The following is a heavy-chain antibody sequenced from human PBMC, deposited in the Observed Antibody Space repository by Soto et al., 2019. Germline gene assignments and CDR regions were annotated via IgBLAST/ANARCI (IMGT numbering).Heavy chain of an antibody. J-gene: IGHJ5*02. Sequence: QVQLVESGGGLVKPGGSLRLSCVASGFTFSAYYMTWIRQAPGKGLEWVSYIGSSGSPIYHADSVKGRFTISRDNANNSLFLQMNSLRAEDTAVYYCARESSSTSANWFDPWGQGTLVTVSS. CDR3: ARESSSTSANWFDP. CDR2: IGSSGSPI. CDR1: GFTFSAYY. D-gene: IGHD2-2*01. V-gene: IGHV3-11*01.